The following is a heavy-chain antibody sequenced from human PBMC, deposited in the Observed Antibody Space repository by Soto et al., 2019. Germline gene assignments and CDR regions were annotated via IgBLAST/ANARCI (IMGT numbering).Heavy chain of an antibody. CDR1: GFTFSSYS. CDR3: ARARSQDAFDI. CDR2: ISSSSSYI. J-gene: IGHJ3*02. V-gene: IGHV3-21*01. Sequence: EVQLVESGGGLVKPGGSLRLSCAASGFTFSSYSMNWFRQAPGKGLEWVSSISSSSSYIYYADSVKGRFTISRDNAQNSLYLQMNSLRAEDTAVYYCARARSQDAFDIWGQGTMVTVSS.